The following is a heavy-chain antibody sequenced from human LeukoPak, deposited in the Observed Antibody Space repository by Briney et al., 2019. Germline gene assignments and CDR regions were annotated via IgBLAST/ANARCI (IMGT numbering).Heavy chain of an antibody. Sequence: SETLSLTCAVSGGSFSSYNYNWVRLRARKGLERVWRVYTSGSTNYNPSLTSHVTMSIDTSKNQYSLSLKPLTAPAPAVPSSARGKYYYDSNSSYRYFDPWGQGTLVTVSS. V-gene: IGHV4-4*07. CDR3: ARGKYYYDSNSSYRYFDP. J-gene: IGHJ5*02. D-gene: IGHD3-22*01. CDR1: GGSFSSYN. CDR2: VYTSGST.